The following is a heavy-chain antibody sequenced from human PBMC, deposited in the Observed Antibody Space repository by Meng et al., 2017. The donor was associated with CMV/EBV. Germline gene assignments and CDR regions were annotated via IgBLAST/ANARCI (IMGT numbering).Heavy chain of an antibody. CDR1: GGTFSSYT. J-gene: IGHJ6*02. CDR3: ARVGCSRTSCYGMDV. Sequence: SVKVSCKASGGTFSSYTISWVRQAPGQGLEWMGRIIPILGIANYAQKFQGRVTITADKSTSTAYMELSSLRSEDTAVYYCARVGCSRTSCYGMDVWGQGTTVTVSS. CDR2: IIPILGIA. V-gene: IGHV1-69*02. D-gene: IGHD2-2*01.